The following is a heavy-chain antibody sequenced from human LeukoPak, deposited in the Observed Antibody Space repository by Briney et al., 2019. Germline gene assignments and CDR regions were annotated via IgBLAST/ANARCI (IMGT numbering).Heavy chain of an antibody. V-gene: IGHV3-11*01. CDR1: GFTLSDYY. J-gene: IGHJ4*02. CDR2: ISSSDNTI. CDR3: ERDLVRHYYGSGSYDY. D-gene: IGHD3-10*01. Sequence: GLSLTLSYAASGFTLSDYYMIWIRPAPAKGLEWLSYISSSDNTIYYADSVKGRFTISRDNTKNSLYLQMSSVRAEDKAVYCCERDLVRHYYGSGSYDYWGQGTLVTVSS.